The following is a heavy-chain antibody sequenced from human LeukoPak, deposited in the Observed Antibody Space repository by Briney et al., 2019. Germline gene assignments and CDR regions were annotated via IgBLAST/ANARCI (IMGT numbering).Heavy chain of an antibody. CDR3: ATRIYQLPIDY. Sequence: GGSLRLSCAASGFTFSSYAMSWVRQAPGKGLEWVSAISGSGGDTYYADSVKGRSTISRDNSKNTLYLQMNSLRAEDTAVYYCATRIYQLPIDYWGQGTLVTVSS. V-gene: IGHV3-23*01. J-gene: IGHJ4*02. D-gene: IGHD2-2*01. CDR1: GFTFSSYA. CDR2: ISGSGGDT.